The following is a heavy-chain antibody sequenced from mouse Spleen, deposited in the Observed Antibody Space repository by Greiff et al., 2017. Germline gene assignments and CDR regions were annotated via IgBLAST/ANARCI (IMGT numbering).Heavy chain of an antibody. D-gene: IGHD2-3*01. V-gene: IGHV1-61*01. CDR2: IYPSDSET. CDR1: GYTFTSYW. Sequence: QVQLQQSGAELVRPGSSVKLSCKASGYTFTSYWMDWVKQRPGQGLEWIGNIYPSDSETHYNQKFKDKATLTVDKSSSTAYMQLSSLTSEDSAVYYCARETYDGYYGGKNFDYWGQGTTLTVSS. J-gene: IGHJ2*01. CDR3: ARETYDGYYGGKNFDY.